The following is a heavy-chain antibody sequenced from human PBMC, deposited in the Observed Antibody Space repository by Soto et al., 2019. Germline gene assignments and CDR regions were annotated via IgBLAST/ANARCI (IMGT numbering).Heavy chain of an antibody. CDR1: GITFSTYA. CDR2: IGGSGTGGRT. D-gene: IGHD5-12*01. J-gene: IGHJ6*02. CDR3: AKWPGGLDGYISDYSGMDV. V-gene: IGHV3-23*01. Sequence: EVHLLESGGDLVQPGGSLRLSCTASGITFSTYAMSWVRQAPGKGLEWVSDIGGSGTGGRTYYADSVKGRFTISRANSKNTVYLQMSSLRGDDRAVYYCAKWPGGLDGYISDYSGMDVWGQGTRVSVSS.